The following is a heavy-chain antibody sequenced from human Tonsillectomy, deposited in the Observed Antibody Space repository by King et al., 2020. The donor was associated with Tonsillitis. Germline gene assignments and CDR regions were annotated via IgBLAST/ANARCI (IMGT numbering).Heavy chain of an antibody. D-gene: IGHD3/OR15-3a*01. CDR3: ARVGLLSGFDP. Sequence: QLQESASRLVKPSQTLSLTCAVSGGSISSGGYSWSWIRQPPGKGLEYIGYIFHSGSTNYNPSLKSRVTISADRSKNQFSLTLSSVTAADTAVYYCARVGLLSGFDPWGQGTLVTVSS. J-gene: IGHJ5*02. V-gene: IGHV4-30-2*01. CDR1: GGSISSGGYS. CDR2: IFHSGST.